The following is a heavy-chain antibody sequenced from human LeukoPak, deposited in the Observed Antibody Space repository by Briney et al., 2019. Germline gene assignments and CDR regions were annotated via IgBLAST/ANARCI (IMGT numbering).Heavy chain of an antibody. Sequence: GGSLRLSCAASGFTASSNYMSWVRQAPGKGLEWVSVIYSGSSADYADSVKGRFTISRDNSKNTLYLQMNSLRAEDTAVYYCAKDGGNYYDSSGYYTPFPFDYWGQGTLVTVSS. D-gene: IGHD3-22*01. CDR2: IYSGSSA. CDR3: AKDGGNYYDSSGYYTPFPFDY. J-gene: IGHJ4*02. V-gene: IGHV3-53*01. CDR1: GFTASSNY.